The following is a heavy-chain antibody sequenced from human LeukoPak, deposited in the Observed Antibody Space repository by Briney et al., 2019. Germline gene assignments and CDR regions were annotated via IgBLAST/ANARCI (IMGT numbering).Heavy chain of an antibody. CDR2: IKHNGGEK. V-gene: IGHV3-7*01. J-gene: IGHJ6*02. CDR1: GFTFTDYF. CDR3: AKGPQPPPFYGMDV. Sequence: GGSLRLSCVASGFTFTDYFMSWVRQAPGKGLEWVASIKHNGGEKYYVDSVKGRFTISRDNAKNSLYLEMSSLRVEDTAVYYCAKGPQPPPFYGMDVWGQGTTVTVSS.